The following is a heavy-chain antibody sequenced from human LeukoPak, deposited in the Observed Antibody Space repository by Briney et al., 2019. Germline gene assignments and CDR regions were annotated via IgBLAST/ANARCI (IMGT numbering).Heavy chain of an antibody. Sequence: SETLSLTCAVYGGSFSGYYWSWIRQPPGKGLEWIGEINHSGSTNYNPSLKSRVTISVDTSKNQFSLKLSSVTAADTAVYYCAREPYYYDSSGYPLDYWGQGTLVTVSS. CDR3: AREPYYYDSSGYPLDY. D-gene: IGHD3-22*01. CDR2: INHSGST. J-gene: IGHJ4*02. V-gene: IGHV4-34*01. CDR1: GGSFSGYY.